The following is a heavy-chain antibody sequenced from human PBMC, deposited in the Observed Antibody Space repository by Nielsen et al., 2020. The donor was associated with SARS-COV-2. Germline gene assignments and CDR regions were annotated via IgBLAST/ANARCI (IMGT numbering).Heavy chain of an antibody. J-gene: IGHJ6*03. CDR1: GGSISSYY. Sequence: SETLSLTCTVSGGSISSYYWSWIRQTPGKGLEWIGYIYYSGSTNYNPSLKSRVTISVDTSKNQFSLKLSSVTAADTAVYYCARDQLWSSGYMDVWGKGTTVTVSS. V-gene: IGHV4-59*12. D-gene: IGHD5-18*01. CDR3: ARDQLWSSGYMDV. CDR2: IYYSGST.